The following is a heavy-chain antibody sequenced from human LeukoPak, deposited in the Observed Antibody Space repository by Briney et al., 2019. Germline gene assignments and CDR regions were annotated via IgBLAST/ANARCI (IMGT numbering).Heavy chain of an antibody. D-gene: IGHD4-23*01. CDR1: NYSISSGYY. CDR2: ISHSGRT. Sequence: PSETLSLTCTVSNYSISSGYYWGWIRQPPGKGLEWIGSISHSGRTYYKPSLKSRVTISVDTSKNQFSLKLSSVTAADTAVYFCARAYGGNSQYFQYWGQGTLVTVSS. J-gene: IGHJ1*01. CDR3: ARAYGGNSQYFQY. V-gene: IGHV4-38-2*02.